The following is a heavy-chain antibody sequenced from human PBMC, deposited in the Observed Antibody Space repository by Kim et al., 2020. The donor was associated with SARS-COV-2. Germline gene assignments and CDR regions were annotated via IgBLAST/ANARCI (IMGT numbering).Heavy chain of an antibody. V-gene: IGHV1-69*04. CDR1: GGTFSSYA. J-gene: IGHJ6*02. CDR2: IIPILGIA. D-gene: IGHD6-19*01. Sequence: SVKVSCKASGGTFSSYAISWVRQAPGQGLEWMGRIIPILGIANYAQKFQGRVTITADKSTSTAYMELSSLRSEDTAVYYCARAPNSSGWSGRDYYYYYGMDVWGQGTTVTVSS. CDR3: ARAPNSSGWSGRDYYYYYGMDV.